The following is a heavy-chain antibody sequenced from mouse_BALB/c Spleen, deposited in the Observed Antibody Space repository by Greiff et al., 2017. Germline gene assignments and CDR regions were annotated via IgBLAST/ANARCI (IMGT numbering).Heavy chain of an antibody. V-gene: IGHV5-12-1*01. CDR1: GFAFSSYD. CDR3: ARRGDGFDY. Sequence: DVKLVESGGGLVKPGGSLKISCAASGFAFSSYDMSWVRQTPEKRLEWVAYISSGGGSTYYPDTVKGRFTISRDNAKNTLYLQMSSLKSEDTAMYYCARRGDGFDYWGQGTTLTVSS. CDR2: ISSGGGST. J-gene: IGHJ2*01.